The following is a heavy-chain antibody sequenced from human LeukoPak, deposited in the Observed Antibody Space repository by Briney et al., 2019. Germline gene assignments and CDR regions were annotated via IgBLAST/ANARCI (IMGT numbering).Heavy chain of an antibody. J-gene: IGHJ3*02. D-gene: IGHD1-26*01. Sequence: GGSLRLSCAASGFTFSSYEMNWVRQAPGKGLEWVSLISWDGGSTYYADSVKGRFTISRDNSKNSLYLQMNSLRTEDTALYYCAKGYSGSYSDAFDIWGQGTMVTVSS. CDR2: ISWDGGST. V-gene: IGHV3-43*01. CDR1: GFTFSSYE. CDR3: AKGYSGSYSDAFDI.